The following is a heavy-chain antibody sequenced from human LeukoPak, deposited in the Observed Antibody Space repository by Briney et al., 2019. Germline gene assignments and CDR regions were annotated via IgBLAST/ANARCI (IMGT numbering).Heavy chain of an antibody. Sequence: SETLSLTCTVSGGSISSYYWSWIRQPPGKGLEWIGYIYYSGSTNYNPSLKSRVTISVDTSKNQFPLKLSSVTAADTAVYYCARVGAYYYDSSGYRDAFDIWGQGTMVTVSS. V-gene: IGHV4-59*01. CDR2: IYYSGST. J-gene: IGHJ3*02. CDR1: GGSISSYY. CDR3: ARVGAYYYDSSGYRDAFDI. D-gene: IGHD3-22*01.